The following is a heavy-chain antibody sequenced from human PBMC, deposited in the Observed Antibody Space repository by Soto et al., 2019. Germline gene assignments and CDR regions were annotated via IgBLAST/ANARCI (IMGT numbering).Heavy chain of an antibody. J-gene: IGHJ4*02. CDR1: GFTFSTYA. V-gene: IGHV3-23*01. CDR3: AKDRIAVAGTYDY. CDR2: ISGSGGYT. D-gene: IGHD6-19*01. Sequence: GGSLRLSCAASGFTFSTYAMSWVREAPGKGLEWVSAISGSGGYTYYADSVKGRFTISRDNSSNTLYLQMNSLRAEDTAVYYCAKDRIAVAGTYDYWGQGTLVTVSS.